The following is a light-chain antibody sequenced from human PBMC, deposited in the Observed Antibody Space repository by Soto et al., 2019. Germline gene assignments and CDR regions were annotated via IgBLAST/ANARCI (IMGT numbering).Light chain of an antibody. Sequence: DIQMIQSPSTLSASVGDRVTITCRASQSISTWLAWYQQKPGKAPKLLIYDAFYLERGVPSRFSGSGSGTKFTLTISSLQPDDLATYYCQQYNSFWTFGQGTKVDIK. CDR3: QQYNSFWT. CDR2: DAF. V-gene: IGKV1-5*01. CDR1: QSISTW. J-gene: IGKJ1*01.